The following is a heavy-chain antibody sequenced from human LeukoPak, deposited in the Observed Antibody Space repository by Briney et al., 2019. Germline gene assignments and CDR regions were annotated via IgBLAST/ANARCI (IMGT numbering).Heavy chain of an antibody. CDR1: GFTFSSYA. CDR2: ISSNGGST. J-gene: IGHJ3*02. V-gene: IGHV3-64*01. CDR3: ARYDPADAFDI. Sequence: PGGSLRLSCAASGFTFSSYAMHWVRQAPGKGLEYVSAISSNGGSTYYANSVKGRFTISRDNSKNTLYLQMGSLRAEDMAVYYCARYDPADAFDIWGQGTMVTVSS. D-gene: IGHD3-3*01.